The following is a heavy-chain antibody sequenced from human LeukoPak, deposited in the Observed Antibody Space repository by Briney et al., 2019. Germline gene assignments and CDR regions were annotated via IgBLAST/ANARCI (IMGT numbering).Heavy chain of an antibody. CDR2: IYTSGST. CDR3: ARGRRAALLYFDY. V-gene: IGHV4-61*02. D-gene: IGHD6-6*01. J-gene: IGHJ4*02. Sequence: SETLSLTCTVSGGSISSGSYYWSWIRQPAGKGLEWIGRIYTSGSTNYNPSLKSRVTISVDTSKNQFSLKLSSVTAADTAVYYCARGRRAALLYFDYWGQGTLVTVSS. CDR1: GGSISSGSYY.